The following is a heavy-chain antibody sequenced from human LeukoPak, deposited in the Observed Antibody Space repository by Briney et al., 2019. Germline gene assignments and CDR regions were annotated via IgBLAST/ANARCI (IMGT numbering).Heavy chain of an antibody. CDR2: INYSGST. Sequence: PSETLSLTCSVSGDSINNYYWSWIRQPPGKGLEWIGNINYSGSTNSNPSLQSRATISVDMSRKHFFLDLTSVTAADTAVYYCARIIMIVVVIREWGYMDVWGKGTTVTVSS. CDR3: ARIIMIVVVIREWGYMDV. D-gene: IGHD3-22*01. CDR1: GDSINNYY. J-gene: IGHJ6*03. V-gene: IGHV4-59*12.